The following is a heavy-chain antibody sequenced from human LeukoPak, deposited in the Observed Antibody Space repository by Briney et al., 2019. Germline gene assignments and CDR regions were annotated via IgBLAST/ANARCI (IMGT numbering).Heavy chain of an antibody. CDR3: AADYDILTGYYNGYFDY. V-gene: IGHV1-69*13. J-gene: IGHJ4*02. CDR2: IIPIFGTA. D-gene: IGHD3-9*01. CDR1: GGTFSSYA. Sequence: GASVKASCKASGGTFSSYAISWVRQAPGQGLEWMGGIIPIFGTANYAQKFQGRVTITADESTSTAYMELSSLRSEDTAVYYCAADYDILTGYYNGYFDYWGQGTLVTVSS.